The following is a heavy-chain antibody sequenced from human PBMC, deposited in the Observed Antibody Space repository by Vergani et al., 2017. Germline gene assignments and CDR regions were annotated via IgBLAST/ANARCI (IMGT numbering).Heavy chain of an antibody. CDR3: ARDLGRPIARSAAGTTSGDY. CDR1: GGTFSSYA. D-gene: IGHD6-13*01. V-gene: IGHV1-69*01. Sequence: QVQLVQSGAEVKKPGSSVQVSCKASGGTFSSYAISWVRQAPGQGLEWMGGIIPIFGTANYAQKFQGRVTITADESTSTAYMELSSLRSEDTAVYYCARDLGRPIARSAAGTTSGDYWGQGTLVTVSS. CDR2: IIPIFGTA. J-gene: IGHJ4*02.